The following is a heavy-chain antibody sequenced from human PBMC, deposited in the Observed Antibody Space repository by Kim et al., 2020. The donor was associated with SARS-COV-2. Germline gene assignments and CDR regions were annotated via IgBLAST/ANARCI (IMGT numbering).Heavy chain of an antibody. Sequence: GGSLRLSCAASGFTFGDYAMHWVRQAPGKGLEWVSGISWNSGSIGYADSVKGRFTISRDNAKNSLYLQMNSLRAEDTALYYCAKDIAHGDYAADAFDIWGQGTMVTVSS. J-gene: IGHJ3*02. CDR1: GFTFGDYA. CDR2: ISWNSGSI. D-gene: IGHD4-17*01. CDR3: AKDIAHGDYAADAFDI. V-gene: IGHV3-9*01.